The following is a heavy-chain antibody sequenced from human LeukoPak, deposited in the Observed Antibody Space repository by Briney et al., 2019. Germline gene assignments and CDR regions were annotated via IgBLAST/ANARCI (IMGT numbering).Heavy chain of an antibody. CDR2: IYPGDSDT. V-gene: IGHV5-51*01. Sequence: GESLKISCKGSGYSFTGYWIGWVRQMPGKGLEWMGIIYPGDSDTRYSPSFQGQVTISADKSISTAYLQWNSLKASDTAMYYCARHKPSGVVPAASQSYYYYYMDVWGKGTTVTVSS. CDR1: GYSFTGYW. CDR3: ARHKPSGVVPAASQSYYYYYMDV. J-gene: IGHJ6*03. D-gene: IGHD2-2*01.